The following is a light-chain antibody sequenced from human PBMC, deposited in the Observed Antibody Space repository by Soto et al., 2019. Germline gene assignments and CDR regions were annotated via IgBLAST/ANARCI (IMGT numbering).Light chain of an antibody. J-gene: IGKJ2*01. CDR1: ESIVNNN. Sequence: VLTQSPGTLSLSPGERATLSCRASESIVNNNLAWYQQKPGQAPRLLISGASNRAIGVPDRFSGSGSGSDFTLTIDRLEPEDFAVFYCQQYGDSPPEYTFGQGTKLEIK. CDR2: GAS. V-gene: IGKV3-20*01. CDR3: QQYGDSPPEYT.